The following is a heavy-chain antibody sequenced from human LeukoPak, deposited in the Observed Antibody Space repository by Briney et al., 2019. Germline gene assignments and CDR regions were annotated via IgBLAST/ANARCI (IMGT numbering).Heavy chain of an antibody. Sequence: GGSLRLSCAASGFTFSSYEMNWVRQAPGKGLEWVSYISSSGSTIYYADSVKGRFTISRDNAKNSLYLQMNSLRAEDTAVYYCAKGPRTVRFGDRHKGIFDYWGQGTLVTVSS. CDR3: AKGPRTVRFGDRHKGIFDY. J-gene: IGHJ4*02. D-gene: IGHD3-10*01. V-gene: IGHV3-48*03. CDR2: ISSSGSTI. CDR1: GFTFSSYE.